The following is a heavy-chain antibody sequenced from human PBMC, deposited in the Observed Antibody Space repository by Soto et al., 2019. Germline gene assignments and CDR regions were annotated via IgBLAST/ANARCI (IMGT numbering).Heavy chain of an antibody. V-gene: IGHV1-69*13. Sequence: SVKVSCKASGGTFSSYAISWVRQAPGQGLEWMGGIIPIFGTANYAQKFQGRVTITADESTSTAYMELSSLRSEDTAVYYCARGPDFWSGYRSENMDVWGQGTTVTVSS. CDR1: GGTFSSYA. D-gene: IGHD3-3*01. J-gene: IGHJ6*02. CDR3: ARGPDFWSGYRSENMDV. CDR2: IIPIFGTA.